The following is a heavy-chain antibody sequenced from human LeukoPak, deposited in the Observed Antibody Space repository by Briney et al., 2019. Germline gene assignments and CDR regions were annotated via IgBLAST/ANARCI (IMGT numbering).Heavy chain of an antibody. CDR2: IYHSGST. CDR3: ARAPLVHFDY. J-gene: IGHJ4*02. Sequence: SETLSLTCTVSGYSISSGYYWGWIRQPPGKGLEWIGSIYHSGSTYYNPSLKSRVTISVDTSKNQFSLKLSSVTAADTAVYYCARAPLVHFDYWGQGTLVTVSS. D-gene: IGHD6-13*01. V-gene: IGHV4-38-2*02. CDR1: GYSISSGYY.